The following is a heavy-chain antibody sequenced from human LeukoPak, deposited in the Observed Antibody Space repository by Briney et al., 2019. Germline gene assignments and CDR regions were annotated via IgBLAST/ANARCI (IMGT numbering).Heavy chain of an antibody. CDR1: GGSISSYY. Sequence: SETLSLTCTVSGGSISSYYWSWIRQPPGKGLEWIGYIYYSGSTNYNPSLESRVTISVDTSKNQFSLKLSSVTAADTAVYYCARENNMITFGGVIVDAFDIWGQGTMVTVSS. V-gene: IGHV4-59*01. D-gene: IGHD3-16*02. J-gene: IGHJ3*02. CDR2: IYYSGST. CDR3: ARENNMITFGGVIVDAFDI.